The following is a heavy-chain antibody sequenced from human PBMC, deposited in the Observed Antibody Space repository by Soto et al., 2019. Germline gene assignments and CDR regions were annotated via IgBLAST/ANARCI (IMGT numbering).Heavy chain of an antibody. CDR2: IIPIFGTA. J-gene: IGHJ6*02. CDR3: ANTRYSYGLMDG. CDR1: GGIFSSDA. V-gene: IGHV1-69*01. D-gene: IGHD5-18*01. Sequence: GTAVQRRSRAPGGIFSSDAISWVPPAPGQVLEWMGGIIPIFGTANYAQKFQGRVTITADESTSTAYMELSSLRSEDTAVYYCANTRYSYGLMDGWGQGPTVT.